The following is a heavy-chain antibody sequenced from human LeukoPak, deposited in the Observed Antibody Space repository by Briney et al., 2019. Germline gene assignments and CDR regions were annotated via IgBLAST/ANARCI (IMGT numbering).Heavy chain of an antibody. J-gene: IGHJ4*02. CDR1: GGTFSSYA. V-gene: IGHV1-69*13. CDR2: IIPIFGTA. D-gene: IGHD2-2*01. CDR3: ARERTSYQLRKYYFDY. Sequence: SVKVSCKASGGTFSSYAISWVRQAPGQGLEWMGGIIPIFGTANYAQKFQGRVTITADESTSTAYVELSSLRSEDTAVYYCARERTSYQLRKYYFDYWGQGTLVTVSS.